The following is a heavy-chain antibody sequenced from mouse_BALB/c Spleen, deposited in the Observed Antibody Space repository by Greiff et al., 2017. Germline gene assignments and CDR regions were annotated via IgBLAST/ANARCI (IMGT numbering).Heavy chain of an antibody. CDR2: IWAGGST. D-gene: IGHD1-1*01. Sequence: VMLVESGPGLVAPSQSLSITCTVSGFSLTSYGVHWVRQPPGKGLEWLGVIWAGGSTNYNSALMSRLSISKDNSKSQVFLKMNSLQTDDTAMYYCAIPYYGSSSSFDYWGQGTTLTVSS. J-gene: IGHJ2*01. V-gene: IGHV2-9*02. CDR3: AIPYYGSSSSFDY. CDR1: GFSLTSYG.